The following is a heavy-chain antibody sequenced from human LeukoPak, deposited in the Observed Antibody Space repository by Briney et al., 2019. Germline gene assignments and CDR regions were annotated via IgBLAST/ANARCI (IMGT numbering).Heavy chain of an antibody. CDR3: ARDSPSHYYDSSGPHWFDP. Sequence: SVKVSCKASGGTFSSYAISWVRQAPGQGLEWMGGIIPIFGTANYAQKLQGRVTITADESTSTAYMELSSLRSEDTAVYYCARDSPSHYYDSSGPHWFDPWGQGTLVTVSS. J-gene: IGHJ5*02. D-gene: IGHD3-22*01. V-gene: IGHV1-69*13. CDR1: GGTFSSYA. CDR2: IIPIFGTA.